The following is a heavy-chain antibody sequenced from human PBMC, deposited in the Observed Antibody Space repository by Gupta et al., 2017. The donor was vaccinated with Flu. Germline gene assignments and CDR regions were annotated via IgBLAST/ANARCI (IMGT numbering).Heavy chain of an antibody. CDR3: ARDRDNFDY. D-gene: IGHD5-24*01. J-gene: IGHJ4*02. CDR2: IYYDGSRQ. Sequence: QVRLVESGGGVVQPGRSLRLSCVTSGFTFSNFAMHWVRQPPGKGLEGVAFIYYDGSRQYYADSVKGRFTVSRDNSKNTLYLQMDSLRSEDTAVYYCARDRDNFDYWGRGTLVTVSS. CDR1: GFTFSNFA. V-gene: IGHV3-33*01.